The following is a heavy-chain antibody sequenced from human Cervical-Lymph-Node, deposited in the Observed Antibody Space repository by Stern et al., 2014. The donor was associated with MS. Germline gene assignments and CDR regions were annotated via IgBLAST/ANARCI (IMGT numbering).Heavy chain of an antibody. D-gene: IGHD3-22*01. V-gene: IGHV3-21*01. CDR3: ARVRFYDNSGHDYFDY. CDR2: ISSSSNYK. J-gene: IGHJ4*02. CDR1: GFTFSSSN. Sequence: EVQLEESGGGLVKPGGSLRLSCAASGFTFSSSNMIWVRQAPGKGLEWVSSISSSSNYKYYTDSVKGRFTISRDNAKNSLYLQMNSLRAEDTAVYYCARVRFYDNSGHDYFDYWGQGTLVTVSS.